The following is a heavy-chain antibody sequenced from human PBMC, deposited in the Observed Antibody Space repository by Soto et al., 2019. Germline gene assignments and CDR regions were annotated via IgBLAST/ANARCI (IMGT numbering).Heavy chain of an antibody. CDR2: IYPGDSDT. J-gene: IGHJ6*02. CDR1: GYSFTSYW. V-gene: IGHV5-51*01. D-gene: IGHD6-19*01. Sequence: PGESLKISCKGSGYSFTSYWIGWVRQMPGKGLEWMGIIYPGDSDTRYSPSFQGQVTISADKSISTAYLQWSSLKASDTATFSCARQRYSGGGQYYYGMDVWGQGTTVTVSS. CDR3: ARQRYSGGGQYYYGMDV.